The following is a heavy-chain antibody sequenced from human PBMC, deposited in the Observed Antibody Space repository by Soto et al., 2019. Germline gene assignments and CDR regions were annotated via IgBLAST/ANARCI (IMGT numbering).Heavy chain of an antibody. J-gene: IGHJ6*02. CDR1: GYTFTGYY. CDR3: ARDLEPYWRSSGSPHYGMDV. CDR2: INPNSGGT. Sequence: GASVKVSCKASGYTFTGYYMHWVRQAPGQGLEWMGWINPNSGGTNYAQKFQGWVTMTRDTSISTAYMELSRLRSDDAAVYYCARDLEPYWRSSGSPHYGMDVWGQGTTVTVSS. V-gene: IGHV1-2*04. D-gene: IGHD3-10*01.